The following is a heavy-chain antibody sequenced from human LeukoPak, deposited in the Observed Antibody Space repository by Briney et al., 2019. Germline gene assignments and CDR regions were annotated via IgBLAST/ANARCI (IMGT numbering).Heavy chain of an antibody. Sequence: SSETVSLTCTVSGGSISSYYWTWIRQPAGKGLEWIGRIYYSGSTYYNPSLKSRVTISVDTSKNQFSLKLSSVTAADTAVYYCARLKWGLSNWFDPWGQGTLVTVSS. V-gene: IGHV4-59*08. CDR1: GGSISSYY. CDR2: IYYSGST. CDR3: ARLKWGLSNWFDP. D-gene: IGHD1-26*01. J-gene: IGHJ5*02.